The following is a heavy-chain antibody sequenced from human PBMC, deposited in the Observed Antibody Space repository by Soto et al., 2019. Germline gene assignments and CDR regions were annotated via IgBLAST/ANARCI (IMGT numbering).Heavy chain of an antibody. CDR3: ARDLHSGGKYWYFDI. CDR2: INSFSGDT. J-gene: IGHJ2*01. V-gene: IGHV1-18*01. Sequence: QVQLVQSGAEVKKPGPSVKVSCKASGYTFTHYGITWVRQAPGQGLEWMGWINSFSGDTNYPQKLQGRLTMTTDTSTNTVYMELRNLRSDDTAVYYCARDLHSGGKYWYFDIWGRGTLVTVSS. CDR1: GYTFTHYG. D-gene: IGHD2-15*01.